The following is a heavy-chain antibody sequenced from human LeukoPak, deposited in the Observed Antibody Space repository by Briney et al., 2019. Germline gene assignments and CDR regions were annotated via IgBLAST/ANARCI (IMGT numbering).Heavy chain of an antibody. CDR1: GASISSYY. CDR2: IFYRGAT. CDR3: ASGPYPAAGTDHQFDY. Sequence: PSETLSLICTVSGASISSYYWSWIRQPPGKGLEWIGYIFYRGATHYNPSLKSRVTISVDTSKNQFSLRLTSVTAADTAVYYCASGPYPAAGTDHQFDYWGQGILVTVFS. J-gene: IGHJ4*02. D-gene: IGHD6-13*01. V-gene: IGHV4-59*01.